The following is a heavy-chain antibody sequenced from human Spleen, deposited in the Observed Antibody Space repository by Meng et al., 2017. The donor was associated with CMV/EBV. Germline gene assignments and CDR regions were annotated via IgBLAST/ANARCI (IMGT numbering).Heavy chain of an antibody. Sequence: GGSLRLSCEGSGLSLSRKWMNWVRQTPGEGLVWIAQMNSDGSGIYYADSVKGRFTISRDNAKDTLYLQMNNLRVEDTAVYYCARGSVLNDYWGQGTLVTVS. CDR1: GLSLSRKW. CDR2: MNSDGSGI. V-gene: IGHV3-74*01. CDR3: ARGSVLNDY. J-gene: IGHJ4*02.